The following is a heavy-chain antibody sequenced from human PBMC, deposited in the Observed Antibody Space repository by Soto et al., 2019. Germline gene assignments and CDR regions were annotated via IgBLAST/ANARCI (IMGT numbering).Heavy chain of an antibody. CDR1: GDTFNFYS. J-gene: IGHJ4*02. D-gene: IGHD3-10*01. CDR3: ASSYGSGYRAFDY. V-gene: IGHV1-69*02. Sequence: QVQLVQSGAEVKRPGSSVKVSCKASGDTFNFYSINWVRQAPGVGLEWMGRVNPMVRMSNYAQKFQGRVTMTVDKSTSTAYMGLSSLRSEDTAIYYCASSYGSGYRAFDYWGQGALVTVSS. CDR2: VNPMVRMS.